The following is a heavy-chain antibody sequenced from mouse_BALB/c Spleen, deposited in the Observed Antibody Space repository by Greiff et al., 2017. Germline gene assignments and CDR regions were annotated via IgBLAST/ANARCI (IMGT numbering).Heavy chain of an antibody. CDR3: AREGGFTTVVDY. J-gene: IGHJ2*01. V-gene: IGHV3-6*02. CDR1: GYSITSGYY. Sequence: VQLKESGPGLVKPSQSLSLTCSVTGYSITSGYYWNWIRQFPGNKLEWMGYISYDGSNNYNPSLKNRISITRDTSKNQFFLKLNSVTTEDTATYYCAREGGFTTVVDYWGQGTTLTVSS. D-gene: IGHD1-1*01. CDR2: ISYDGSN.